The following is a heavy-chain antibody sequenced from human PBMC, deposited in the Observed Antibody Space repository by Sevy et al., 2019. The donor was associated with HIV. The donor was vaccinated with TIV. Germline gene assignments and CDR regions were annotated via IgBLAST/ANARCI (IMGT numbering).Heavy chain of an antibody. D-gene: IGHD1-1*01. CDR2: TYYRSKWYN. V-gene: IGHV6-1*01. CDR1: GDSVSSNSAA. Sequence: KQSQTLSLTCAISGDSVSSNSAAWNWIRQSPSRGLEWLGRTYYRSKWYNDYAVSVKSRITINPATSKNQFSLQLNTVTPEDTAVYYCARNNWNRGGYYYGMDVWGQGTTVTVSS. CDR3: ARNNWNRGGYYYGMDV. J-gene: IGHJ6*02.